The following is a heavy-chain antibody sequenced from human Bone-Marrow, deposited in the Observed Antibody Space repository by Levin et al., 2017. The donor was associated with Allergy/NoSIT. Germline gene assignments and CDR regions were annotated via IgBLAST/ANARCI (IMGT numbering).Heavy chain of an antibody. J-gene: IGHJ6*02. CDR1: GFNFSGYS. D-gene: IGHD3-22*01. Sequence: GGSLRLSCAASGFNFSGYSMNWVRQAPGKGLEWVSFMNSDSTYIYYADSVEGRFTISRDNAKNSLYLEMNSLRAEDTGVYFCARDHYDVVSGYYYLVADYFYYGMDVWGQGTTVTVS. CDR2: MNSDSTYI. CDR3: ARDHYDVVSGYYYLVADYFYYGMDV. V-gene: IGHV3-21*01.